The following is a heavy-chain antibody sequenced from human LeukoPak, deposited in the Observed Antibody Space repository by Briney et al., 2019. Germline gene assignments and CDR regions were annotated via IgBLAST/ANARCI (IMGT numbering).Heavy chain of an antibody. CDR1: GYSITSYW. CDR3: ARRDEGGSYFDY. J-gene: IGHJ4*02. CDR2: IYPGDSDT. Sequence: GESLKISCKGSGYSITSYWIGWVRQMPGKGLEWMGIIYPGDSDTIYSPSLQGQVTISADKSISTAYLRWSSLKASDTAIYYCARRDEGGSYFDYWGQGTLVTVSS. D-gene: IGHD1-26*01. V-gene: IGHV5-51*01.